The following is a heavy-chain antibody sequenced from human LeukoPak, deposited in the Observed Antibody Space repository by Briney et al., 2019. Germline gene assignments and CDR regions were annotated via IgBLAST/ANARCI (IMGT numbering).Heavy chain of an antibody. Sequence: PGGSLRLSCAASGFTFSSYWMHWVRQAQGKGLVWVSHINGDGSRISYADSVKDRFTISRDNAKNTLYLQKNSLIADDTVVYYCARGGVTAGLDYWGQGTLVTVSS. D-gene: IGHD2-21*02. CDR1: GFTFSSYW. CDR2: INGDGSRI. CDR3: ARGGVTAGLDY. J-gene: IGHJ4*02. V-gene: IGHV3-74*01.